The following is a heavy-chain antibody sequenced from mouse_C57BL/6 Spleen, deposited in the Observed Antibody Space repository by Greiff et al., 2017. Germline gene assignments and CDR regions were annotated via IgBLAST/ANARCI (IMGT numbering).Heavy chain of an antibody. J-gene: IGHJ4*01. Sequence: VQLQQPGAELVRPGSSVKLSCKASGYTFTSYWMHWVKQRPIQGLEWIGNIDPSDSETHYNQKFKDKATLTVDKSSSPAYMQLSSLTSEDSAVYYCAREGYYGSRAMDYWGQGNSVTVS. CDR1: GYTFTSYW. D-gene: IGHD1-1*01. CDR2: IDPSDSET. CDR3: AREGYYGSRAMDY. V-gene: IGHV1-52*01.